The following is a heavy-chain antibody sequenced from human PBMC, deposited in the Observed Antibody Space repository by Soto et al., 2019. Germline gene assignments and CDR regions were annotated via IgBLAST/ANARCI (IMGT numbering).Heavy chain of an antibody. V-gene: IGHV3-33*01. CDR2: IWYDGSHK. CDR3: ARPRYSGDDPDALEI. CDR1: GFTFSSYR. J-gene: IGHJ3*02. Sequence: QVQLVESGGAVVQPGTSLRLSCTASGFTFSSYRMHWVRQAPGKGLEWVAIIWYDGSHKFYVDSVKGRFAVSRDNSKNTVYLQMNSLTGEDTAVYYCARPRYSGDDPDALEIWGRGTSVTISS. D-gene: IGHD5-12*01.